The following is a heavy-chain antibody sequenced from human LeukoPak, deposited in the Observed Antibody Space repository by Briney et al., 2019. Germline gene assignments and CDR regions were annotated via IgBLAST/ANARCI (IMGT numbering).Heavy chain of an antibody. CDR3: ARDIPRWQIVVVTTIPAPKPIDY. Sequence: GGSLRLSCAASGFTFSSYWMSWVRQAPGKGLEWVSLISWHGGSTYYADSVKGRISISRDNSKNSLYLQMNSLRGVEDTALYYCARDIPRWQIVVVTTIPAPKPIDYWGQGTLVPVSS. D-gene: IGHD2-21*02. J-gene: IGHJ4*02. CDR2: ISWHGGST. CDR1: GFTFSSYW. V-gene: IGHV3-43D*03.